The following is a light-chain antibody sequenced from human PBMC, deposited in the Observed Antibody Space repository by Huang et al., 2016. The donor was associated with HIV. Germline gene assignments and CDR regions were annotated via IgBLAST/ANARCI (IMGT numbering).Light chain of an antibody. Sequence: EIVLTQSPATLSLSPGERATLSCRASQSVSSYLAWYQQKPGQAPRLLIDDASNTATGIPARFSGSGSGTDFTLTISSLEPEDFAVYYCQQRSNWAFGQGTRLEI. CDR3: QQRSNWA. CDR2: DAS. V-gene: IGKV3-11*01. CDR1: QSVSSY. J-gene: IGKJ5*01.